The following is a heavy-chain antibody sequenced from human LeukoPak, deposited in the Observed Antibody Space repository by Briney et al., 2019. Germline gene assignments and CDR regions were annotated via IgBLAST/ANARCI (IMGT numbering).Heavy chain of an antibody. CDR3: ARDQGSGWFPKD. V-gene: IGHV3-33*01. CDR2: IWYDGSNK. CDR1: GFTFSSYG. D-gene: IGHD6-19*01. J-gene: IGHJ4*02. Sequence: PGRSLRLSCAASGFTFSSYGMHWVRQAPGKGLEWVAVIWYDGSNKYYADSVKGRFTISRDNSKNTLYLQMNSLRAEDTAVYYCARDQGSGWFPKDWGQGTLVTVSS.